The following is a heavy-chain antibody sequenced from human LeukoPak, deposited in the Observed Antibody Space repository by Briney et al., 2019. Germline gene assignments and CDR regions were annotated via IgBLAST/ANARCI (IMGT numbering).Heavy chain of an antibody. CDR1: GFTFSSYA. CDR2: ISGSGNST. Sequence: GGSLRLSCAASGFTFSSYAMSWVRQAPGKGLEWVSAISGSGNSTYYADSVKGRFTISRDNSKNTLYLQMNSLRAEDTAVYYCAKGYSSSWYRTPLDYWGQGTLVTVSS. D-gene: IGHD6-13*01. CDR3: AKGYSSSWYRTPLDY. V-gene: IGHV3-23*01. J-gene: IGHJ4*02.